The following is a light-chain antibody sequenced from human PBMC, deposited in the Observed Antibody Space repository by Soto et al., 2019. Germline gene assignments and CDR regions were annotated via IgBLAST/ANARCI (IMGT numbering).Light chain of an antibody. CDR2: GAS. J-gene: IGKJ3*01. CDR3: HHYNNLPPFT. Sequence: DIQMTQSPSSLSASVGARVSITCQASEDIRTSLSWFQHKPGRAPKLLIYGASYLETGVPSRFRGSGSVTDFTLTISSQQPEDIATSYCHHYNNLPPFTFGPGTIVDIK. CDR1: EDIRTS. V-gene: IGKV1-33*01.